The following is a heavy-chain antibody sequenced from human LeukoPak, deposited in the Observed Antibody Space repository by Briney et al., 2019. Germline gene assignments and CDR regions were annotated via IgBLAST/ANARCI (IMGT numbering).Heavy chain of an antibody. CDR1: GGTFSSYA. V-gene: IGHV1-69*04. D-gene: IGHD2-21*02. CDR3: ASGLCGGDCYNSDY. CDR2: IIPIFGIA. J-gene: IGHJ4*02. Sequence: ASVKVSCKASGGTFSSYAISWVRQAPGQGLEWMGRIIPIFGIANYAQKFQGRVTITADKSTSTAYMELSSLRSEDTGVYYCASGLCGGDCYNSDYWGQGTLVTVSS.